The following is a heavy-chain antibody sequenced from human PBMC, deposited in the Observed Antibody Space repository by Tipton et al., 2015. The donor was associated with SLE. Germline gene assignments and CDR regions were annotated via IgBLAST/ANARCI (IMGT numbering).Heavy chain of an antibody. D-gene: IGHD2/OR15-2a*01. V-gene: IGHV3-53*05. CDR2: IYGSGGT. Sequence: SLRLSCAASGFIVSSDYMCWVRQAPGKGLEWVSVIYGSGGTYYADSVKGRFTLSRDLSKNTLYLQMNSLRAEDTAVYYCARDHFGFDIWGQGTMVTVAS. J-gene: IGHJ3*02. CDR1: GFIVSSDY. CDR3: ARDHFGFDI.